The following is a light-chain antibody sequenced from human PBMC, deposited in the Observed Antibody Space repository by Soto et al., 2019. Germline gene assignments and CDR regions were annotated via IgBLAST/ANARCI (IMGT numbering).Light chain of an antibody. CDR2: GAS. CDR3: QQYGSSET. V-gene: IGKV3-20*01. CDR1: QSVTSN. Sequence: ELAMTQSPATLSVSPGERATLSCRASQSVTSNLAWYQHKPGQAPRLLIYGASTRATGIPDRFSGGGSGTDFTLTINKLEPEDFAVYYCQQYGSSETFGQRTKVDIK. J-gene: IGKJ1*01.